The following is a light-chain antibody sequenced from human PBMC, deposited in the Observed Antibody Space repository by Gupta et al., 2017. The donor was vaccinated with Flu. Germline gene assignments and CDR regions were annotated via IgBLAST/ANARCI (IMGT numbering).Light chain of an antibody. CDR3: QSADSNDYHVL. CDR1: TLPEQY. J-gene: IGLJ2*01. CDR2: KDN. V-gene: IGLV3-25*03. Sequence: ITCSGDTLPEQYAYWYQQKPGQAPVLLIYKDNERPSGIPERFSGSSSGTTVTLTISGVQAEDEADYYCQSADSNDYHVLFGGGTKLTVL.